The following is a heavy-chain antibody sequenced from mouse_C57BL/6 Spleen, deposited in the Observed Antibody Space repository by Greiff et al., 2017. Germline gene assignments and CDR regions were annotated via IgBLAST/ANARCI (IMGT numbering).Heavy chain of an antibody. J-gene: IGHJ2*01. D-gene: IGHD1-1*01. CDR2: IYPGDGDT. CDR1: GYAFSSSW. Sequence: QVQLQQSGPELVKPGASVKISCKASGYAFSSSWMNWVKQRPGKGLEWIGRIYPGDGDTNYNGKFKGKATLTADKSSSTAYMQLSSLTSEDSAVYFCARWGVDLLDYWGQGTTLSVSS. V-gene: IGHV1-82*01. CDR3: ARWGVDLLDY.